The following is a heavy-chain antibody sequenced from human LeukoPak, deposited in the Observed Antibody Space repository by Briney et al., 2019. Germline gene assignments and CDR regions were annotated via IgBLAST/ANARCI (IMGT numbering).Heavy chain of an antibody. J-gene: IGHJ3*02. CDR1: GGTFSSYA. D-gene: IGHD2-2*01. CDR3: ARDLSPHIVVVPAAIPFDAFDI. Sequence: SVKFSCKASGGTFSSYAISWVRQAPGQGLEWMGRIIPTFGTANYAQKFQGRVTITADKSTSTAYMELSSLRSEDTAVYYCARDLSPHIVVVPAAIPFDAFDIWGQGTMVTVSS. CDR2: IIPTFGTA. V-gene: IGHV1-69*06.